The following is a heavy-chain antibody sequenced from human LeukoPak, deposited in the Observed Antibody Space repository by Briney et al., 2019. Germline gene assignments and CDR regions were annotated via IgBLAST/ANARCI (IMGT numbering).Heavy chain of an antibody. CDR1: GFTFDDYA. J-gene: IGHJ6*02. CDR3: AKDFLSGYDSSFMDV. V-gene: IGHV3-43*02. D-gene: IGHD5-12*01. CDR2: ISGDGGST. Sequence: GGSLRLSCAASGFTFDDYAMHWVRQAPGKGLEWVSLISGDGGSTYYADSVKGRFTISRDNSKNSLYPQMNSLRTEDTALYYCAKDFLSGYDSSFMDVWGQGTTVTVSS.